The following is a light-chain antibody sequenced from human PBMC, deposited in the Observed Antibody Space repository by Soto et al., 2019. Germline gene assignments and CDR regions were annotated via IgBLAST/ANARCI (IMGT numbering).Light chain of an antibody. V-gene: IGKV4-1*01. CDR3: QQYYSTPLT. Sequence: DIVMTQSPDSLAVSLGERATINCKSSQSVLYSSNNKNYLVWYQQKPGQPPKLRIYWASTRESGVPDRFSGSGSGTDFTLTISSLQAEDVAVYYCQQYYSTPLTFGGGTKVEIK. CDR2: WAS. CDR1: QSVLYSSNNKNY. J-gene: IGKJ4*01.